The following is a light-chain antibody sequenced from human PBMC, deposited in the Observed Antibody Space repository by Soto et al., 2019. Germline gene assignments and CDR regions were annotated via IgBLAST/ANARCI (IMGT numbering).Light chain of an antibody. CDR2: WAS. Sequence: DIVMTQSPDSLAVSLGERATINCKSSQSVLYSSNNKNYLAWYQQKPGQPPKLLIYWASTRESGVPDRFSGSGSGTDFTLTSSSLQAEDVAVYYCQQYYSTPPATFGQGTKLVIK. J-gene: IGKJ2*01. CDR3: QQYYSTPPAT. CDR1: QSVLYSSNNKNY. V-gene: IGKV4-1*01.